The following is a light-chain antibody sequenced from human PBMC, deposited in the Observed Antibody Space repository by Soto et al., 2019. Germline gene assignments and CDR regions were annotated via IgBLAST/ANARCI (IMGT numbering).Light chain of an antibody. V-gene: IGLV1-44*01. CDR1: NSNIASNT. Sequence: QSVLTQPPSASETPGQTVSISYSGSNSNIASNTVNWYQHLPGTAPKLLIYYNNQRPSGVPDRFSGSKSGTSASLAITGLQAEDEADYYCQSYDSSLSAYVFGTGTKFTV. CDR3: QSYDSSLSAYV. CDR2: YNN. J-gene: IGLJ1*01.